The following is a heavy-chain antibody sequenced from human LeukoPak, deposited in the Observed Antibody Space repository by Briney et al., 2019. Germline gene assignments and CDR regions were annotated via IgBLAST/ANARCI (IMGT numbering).Heavy chain of an antibody. CDR1: GFTFKLYT. D-gene: IGHD3-3*01. V-gene: IGHV3-23*01. CDR2: ISFSGDNRGDNT. CDR3: VGTFTVFGVVSTIE. J-gene: IGHJ4*02. Sequence: GGSLRLSCAAFGFTFKLYTMNWVRQAPGKGLEWVSTISFSGDNRGDNTYYADSVRGRFSISRDNSQNTVFLQMSSLRVDDTAAYYCVGTFTVFGVVSTIEWGQGTLVTVSS.